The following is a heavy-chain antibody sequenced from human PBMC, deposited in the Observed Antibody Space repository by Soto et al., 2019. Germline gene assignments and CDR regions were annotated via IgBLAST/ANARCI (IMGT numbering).Heavy chain of an antibody. V-gene: IGHV4-59*11. CDR2: IYYSRST. Sequence: PSETLSLTCTVSGGSISSHYWSWIRQPPRKGLEWIGYIYYSRSTNYNPSLKSRVTISVDTSKNHFSLKLSSVTAADTAVYYCARSSPSVVVPAAMNWFDPWGQGTLVTVSS. J-gene: IGHJ5*02. CDR3: ARSSPSVVVPAAMNWFDP. CDR1: GGSISSHY. D-gene: IGHD2-2*01.